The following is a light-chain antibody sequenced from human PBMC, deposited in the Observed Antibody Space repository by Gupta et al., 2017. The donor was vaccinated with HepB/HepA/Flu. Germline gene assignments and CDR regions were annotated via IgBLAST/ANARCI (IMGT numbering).Light chain of an antibody. CDR1: NIGDKV. Sequence: YELTQPPSMSVAPGQTARITCGGNNIGDKVVQWYQKGPAQAPLLVIYANNDRPSGITERLSASNSGNTATLTISRVEAGDEADYYCPAWDSNEDYPVFGGGTKMTVL. CDR2: ANN. J-gene: IGLJ3*02. CDR3: PAWDSNEDYPV. V-gene: IGLV3-21*01.